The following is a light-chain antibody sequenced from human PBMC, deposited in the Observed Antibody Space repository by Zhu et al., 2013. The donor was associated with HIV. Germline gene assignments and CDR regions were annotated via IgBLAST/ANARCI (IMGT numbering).Light chain of an antibody. CDR2: TTS. J-gene: IGKJ2*01. CDR1: QSVNSD. CDR3: QQYDNWPRDT. Sequence: EIVMTQSPVTLSVSPGERVTLSCRASQSVNSDLAWYQQRPGQAPRLLIYTTSTRATGIPARFSGSGSGTEFTLTISSLQSEDFAVYYCQQYDNWPRDTFGQGTKLEIK. V-gene: IGKV3-15*01.